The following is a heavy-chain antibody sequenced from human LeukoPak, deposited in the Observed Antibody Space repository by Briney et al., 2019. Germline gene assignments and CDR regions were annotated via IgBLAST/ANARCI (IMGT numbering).Heavy chain of an antibody. Sequence: ASVKVSCKVSGYTLTELSMHWVRQAPGKGLEWMGGFDPEDGETIYAQKFQGRVTMTEDTSKDTAYMELSSLRSEDTAAYYCATVGSTSRDFDYWGQGTLVTVSS. CDR1: GYTLTELS. V-gene: IGHV1-24*01. CDR3: ATVGSTSRDFDY. J-gene: IGHJ4*02. CDR2: FDPEDGET. D-gene: IGHD2-2*01.